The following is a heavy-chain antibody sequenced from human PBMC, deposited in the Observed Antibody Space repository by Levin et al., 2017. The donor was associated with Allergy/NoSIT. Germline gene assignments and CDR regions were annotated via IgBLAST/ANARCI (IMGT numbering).Heavy chain of an antibody. J-gene: IGHJ4*02. D-gene: IGHD6-13*01. Sequence: GGSLRLSCTASGFTFGDYAMSWFRQAPGKGLEWVGFIRSKAYGGTTEYAASVKGRFTISRDDSKSIAYLQMNSLKTEDTAVYYCTKSRAYFGSSSDYWGQGTLVTVSS. CDR3: TKSRAYFGSSSDY. CDR2: IRSKAYGGTT. V-gene: IGHV3-49*03. CDR1: GFTFGDYA.